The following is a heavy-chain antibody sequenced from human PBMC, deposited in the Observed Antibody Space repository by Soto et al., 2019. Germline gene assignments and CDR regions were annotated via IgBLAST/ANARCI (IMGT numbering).Heavy chain of an antibody. V-gene: IGHV3-21*01. CDR1: GFTFSSYT. Sequence: NPGGSLRLSCAASGFTFSSYTINWVRQAPGKGLEWVSSISSSSTYIYYADSVKGRFTISRDNAKNSLYLQMNSLRAEDTAVYYCARDLRTSTPVILVVDSSGQGNLVAVSS. CDR2: ISSSSTYI. J-gene: IGHJ4*02. CDR3: ARDLRTSTPVILVVDS. D-gene: IGHD4-4*01.